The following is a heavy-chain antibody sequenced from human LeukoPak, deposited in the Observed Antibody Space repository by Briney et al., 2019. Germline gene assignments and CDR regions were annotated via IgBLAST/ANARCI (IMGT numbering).Heavy chain of an antibody. CDR2: IYSGGST. D-gene: IGHD2-2*01. Sequence: GGSLRLPCAASGFTVSSNYMSWVRQAPGKGLECGSVIYSGGSTHYADSVKGRFTISRDNSKNTLYLQTNSLRAEDTAVYYCAREYCSSTSCSVDYWGQGTLVTVSS. CDR3: AREYCSSTSCSVDY. V-gene: IGHV3-66*02. J-gene: IGHJ4*02. CDR1: GFTVSSNY.